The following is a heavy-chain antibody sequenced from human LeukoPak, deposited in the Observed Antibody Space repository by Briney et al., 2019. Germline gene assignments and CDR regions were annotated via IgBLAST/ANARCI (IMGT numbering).Heavy chain of an antibody. CDR3: ARGERKHYDILTGSPGGAFDI. D-gene: IGHD3-9*01. J-gene: IGHJ3*02. CDR2: ISSSGSTI. V-gene: IGHV3-11*01. Sequence: GGSLRLSCAASGFTFSDYYMSWIRQAPGKGLEWVSYISSSGSTIYYADSVKGRFTISRDNAKNSLYLQMNSLRAEDTAVYYCARGERKHYDILTGSPGGAFDIWGQGTMVTVSS. CDR1: GFTFSDYY.